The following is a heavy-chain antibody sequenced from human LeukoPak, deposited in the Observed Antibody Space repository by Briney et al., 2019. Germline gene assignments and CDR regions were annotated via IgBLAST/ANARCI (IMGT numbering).Heavy chain of an antibody. CDR2: IYTSGST. D-gene: IGHD1-26*01. Sequence: SETLSLTCTVSGGSISSYYWSWIRQPAGKGLEWIGRIYTSGSTNYNPSLKSRVTMSVDTSKNQFSLKLSSVTAADTAVYYCAREAGWELEPPAFDIWGQGTMVTVSS. V-gene: IGHV4-4*07. J-gene: IGHJ3*02. CDR3: AREAGWELEPPAFDI. CDR1: GGSISSYY.